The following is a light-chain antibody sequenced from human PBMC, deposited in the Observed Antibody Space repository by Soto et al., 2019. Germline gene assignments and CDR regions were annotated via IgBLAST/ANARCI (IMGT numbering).Light chain of an antibody. V-gene: IGLV2-14*01. J-gene: IGLJ1*01. CDR1: NSDVGDYNY. CDR2: EVS. CDR3: ISYTNSNTRV. Sequence: QSVLTQPASVSGSPGQSITISCTGTNSDVGDYNYVSWYQQHPGKAPKLIIYEVSNRPSGISDRFSASKSGNTASLTISGLQAEDEADYYCISYTNSNTRVFGTGTKVTVL.